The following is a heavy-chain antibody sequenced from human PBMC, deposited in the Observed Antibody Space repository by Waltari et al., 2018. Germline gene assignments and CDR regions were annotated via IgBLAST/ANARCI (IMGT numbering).Heavy chain of an antibody. CDR1: GGSFSGYY. J-gene: IGHJ5*02. CDR2: INHSGST. D-gene: IGHD2-2*01. V-gene: IGHV4-34*01. CDR3: ARRWIVVPAASNWFDP. Sequence: QVQLQQWGAGLLKPSETLSLTCAVYGGSFSGYYWSWIRQPPGKGLEWIGEINHSGSTNSNPSFKSRFTISVDTSKNQFSLKLSSVTAADTAVYYCARRWIVVPAASNWFDPWGQGTLVTVSS.